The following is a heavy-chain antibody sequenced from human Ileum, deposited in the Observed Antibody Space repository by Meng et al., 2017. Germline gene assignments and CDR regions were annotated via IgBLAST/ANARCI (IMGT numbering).Heavy chain of an antibody. Sequence: GESLKISCAASKFTFSNYAMHWVRQAPGKGLEWVAVISYDGINKYYADSVKGRFTVSRDNSENTLYLEMNSLRAEDTAVYSCVRGRNSIYYYDSSGFYFHYWGQGTLVTVSS. V-gene: IGHV3-30*01. CDR3: VRGRNSIYYYDSSGFYFHY. J-gene: IGHJ4*02. CDR1: KFTFSNYA. D-gene: IGHD3-22*01. CDR2: ISYDGINK.